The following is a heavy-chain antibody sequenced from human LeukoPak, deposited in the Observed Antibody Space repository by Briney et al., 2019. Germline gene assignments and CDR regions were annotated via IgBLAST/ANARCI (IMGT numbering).Heavy chain of an antibody. V-gene: IGHV3-73*01. CDR1: GFTFSGSA. D-gene: IGHD2-2*01. CDR3: TSRSQDYCSSTSCYDRS. CDR2: IRSKANSYAT. Sequence: PGGSLRLSCAASGFTFSGSAMHWVRQASGKGLEWVGRIRSKANSYATAYAASVKGRLTISRDDSKNTAYLQMNSLKTEDTAVYYCTSRSQDYCSSTSCYDRSRGQGTLVTVSS. J-gene: IGHJ4*02.